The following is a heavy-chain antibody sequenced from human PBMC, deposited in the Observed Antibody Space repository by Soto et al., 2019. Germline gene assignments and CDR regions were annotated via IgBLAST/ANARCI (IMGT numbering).Heavy chain of an antibody. D-gene: IGHD3-3*01. J-gene: IGHJ6*03. Sequence: ASETLSLTCAVYGGSFSGYYWSWIRQPPGEGLEWIGEINHSGSTNYNPSLKSRVTISVDTSKNQFSLKLSSVTAADTAVYYCARGTGYDFWSGYKGYYYYMDVWGKGTTVTVSS. CDR2: INHSGST. CDR3: ARGTGYDFWSGYKGYYYYMDV. CDR1: GGSFSGYY. V-gene: IGHV4-34*01.